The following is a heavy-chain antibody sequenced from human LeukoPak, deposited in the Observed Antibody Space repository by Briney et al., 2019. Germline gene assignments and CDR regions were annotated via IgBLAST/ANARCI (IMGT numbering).Heavy chain of an antibody. CDR1: GGTFSSYT. CDR2: IIPILGIA. Sequence: SVKVSCKASGGTFSSYTISWVRQAPGQGLEWMGRIIPILGIANYAQKFQGRVTITADKSTSTAYMGLSSLRSEDTAVYYCARTGYCTNGVCYAHYYYYYMDVWGKGTTVTVSS. CDR3: ARTGYCTNGVCYAHYYYYYMDV. D-gene: IGHD2-8*01. J-gene: IGHJ6*03. V-gene: IGHV1-69*02.